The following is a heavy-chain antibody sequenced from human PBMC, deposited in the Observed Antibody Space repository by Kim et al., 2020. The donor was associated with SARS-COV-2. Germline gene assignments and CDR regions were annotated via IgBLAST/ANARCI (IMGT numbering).Heavy chain of an antibody. CDR3: ARGSSDYGAFWFDP. D-gene: IGHD4-17*01. CDR2: SYYSGST. V-gene: IGHV4-59*13. Sequence: SETLSLTCTVSGGSISSYYWSWIRQPPGKGLEWIGYSYYSGSTNYNPSLKSRVTISVDTSKNQFSLKLSSVTAADTAVYYCARGSSDYGAFWFDPWGQGTLVTVSS. CDR1: GGSISSYY. J-gene: IGHJ5*02.